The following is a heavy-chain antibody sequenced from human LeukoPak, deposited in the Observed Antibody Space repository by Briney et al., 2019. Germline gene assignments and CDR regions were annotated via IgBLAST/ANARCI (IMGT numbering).Heavy chain of an antibody. CDR2: IYHSGST. D-gene: IGHD3-22*01. Sequence: SQTLSLTCAVSGGSISSGGYSWSWIRQPPGKGLEWIGYIYHSGSTYYNPSLKSRVTISVDRSKNQFSLKLSSVTAADTAVYYCARYTMTVPSDAFDIWGQGTMVTVSS. J-gene: IGHJ3*02. CDR3: ARYTMTVPSDAFDI. V-gene: IGHV4-30-2*01. CDR1: GGSISSGGYS.